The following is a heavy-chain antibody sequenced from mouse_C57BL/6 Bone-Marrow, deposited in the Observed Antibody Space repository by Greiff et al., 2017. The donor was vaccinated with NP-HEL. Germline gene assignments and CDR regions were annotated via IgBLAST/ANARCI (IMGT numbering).Heavy chain of an antibody. V-gene: IGHV1-81*01. CDR2: IYPRSGNT. CDR3: VFYCYGSSHLYYFDD. Sequence: QVQLKESGAELARPGASVKLSCKASGYTFTSYGISWVKQRPGQGLEWIGEIYPRSGNTYYNEKFKGKATLTADKSSSTAYMELRSLTSEDSAVYFCVFYCYGSSHLYYFDDWGQGTTLTVS. CDR1: GYTFTSYG. D-gene: IGHD1-1*01. J-gene: IGHJ2*01.